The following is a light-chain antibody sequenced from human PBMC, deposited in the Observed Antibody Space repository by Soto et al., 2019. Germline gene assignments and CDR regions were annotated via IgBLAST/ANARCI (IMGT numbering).Light chain of an antibody. CDR2: DVS. CDR3: CSYAGSYTHV. Sequence: QSALTQPRSVSGSPGQSVTISRTGTSSDVGGYNYVSWYQQHPGKAPKLMIYDVSKRPSGVPDRFSGSKSGNTASLTISGLQAEDEADYYCCSYAGSYTHVFGTGTKLTFL. CDR1: SSDVGGYNY. J-gene: IGLJ1*01. V-gene: IGLV2-11*01.